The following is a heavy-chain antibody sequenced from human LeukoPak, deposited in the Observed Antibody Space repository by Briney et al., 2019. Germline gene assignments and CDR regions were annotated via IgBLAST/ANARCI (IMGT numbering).Heavy chain of an antibody. CDR3: ARGDYMDV. CDR1: GFTFSSYG. CDR2: IWDDGSNK. Sequence: PGRSLRLSCAASGFTFSSYGMHWVRQAPGKGLEWVAVIWDDGSNKYYADSVKGRFCISRDNSKNTLYVQVSSLRAEDTAVYYCARGDYMDVWGKGTTVTVSS. J-gene: IGHJ6*03. V-gene: IGHV3-33*01.